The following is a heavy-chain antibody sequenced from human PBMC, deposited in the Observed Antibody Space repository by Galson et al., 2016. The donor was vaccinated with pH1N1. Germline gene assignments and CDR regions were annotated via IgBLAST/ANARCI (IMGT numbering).Heavy chain of an antibody. V-gene: IGHV4-31*03. CDR2: VHYSGNT. CDR3: AREDLVVGEGWDSGLDA. J-gene: IGHJ6*02. CDR1: GGSISGDGNY. Sequence: TLSLTCPVSGGSISGDGNYWSWVRQVPGKGLEWIGYVHYSGNTNYNPSLKSRVFISVDTSMNQFYLRLSSVTAADTAVYYCAREDLVVGEGWDSGLDAWGQGTTVTVSS. D-gene: IGHD2-21*01.